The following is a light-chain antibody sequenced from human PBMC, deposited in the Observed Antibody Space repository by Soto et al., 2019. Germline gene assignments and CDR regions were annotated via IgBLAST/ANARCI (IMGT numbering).Light chain of an antibody. CDR3: QQYNNYGFR. Sequence: AIQVTQSPSSLSASVGDRVTITCRASQIISSDLALYQQKPGKAPKLLIYAASTLQTGVPSRFSGTGSGTDFTLTISSLQPEDFATYYCQQYNNYGFRFGPGTKVDIK. J-gene: IGKJ3*01. V-gene: IGKV1D-13*01. CDR2: AAS. CDR1: QIISSD.